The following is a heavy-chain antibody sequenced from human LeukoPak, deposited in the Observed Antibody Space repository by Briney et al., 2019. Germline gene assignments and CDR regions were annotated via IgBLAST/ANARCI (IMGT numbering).Heavy chain of an antibody. J-gene: IGHJ5*02. CDR1: GGSISSYY. D-gene: IGHD3-10*01. V-gene: IGHV4-59*01. CDR3: ARGGYYGSGNDFRFDP. Sequence: PSETLSLTCTVSGGSISSYYWSWIRQSPGKGLECIGYIHYTGSTNYNPSLKSRVTISVETSRNQFSLKLKSVTAADTAVYYCARGGYYGSGNDFRFDPWGQGTLVTVSS. CDR2: IHYTGST.